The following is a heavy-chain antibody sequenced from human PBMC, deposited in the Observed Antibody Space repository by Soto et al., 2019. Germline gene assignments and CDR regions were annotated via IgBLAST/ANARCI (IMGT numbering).Heavy chain of an antibody. CDR1: GFTFSSYA. CDR3: AKDENGSGWYEYYFDY. CDR2: ISGSGGST. D-gene: IGHD6-19*01. Sequence: GGSLRLSCAASGFTFSSYAMSWVRQAPGKGLEWVSAISGSGGSTYYADSVKGRFTISRDNSKNTLYLQMNSLRAEDTAVYYCAKDENGSGWYEYYFDYWGQGTLVTVSS. V-gene: IGHV3-23*01. J-gene: IGHJ4*02.